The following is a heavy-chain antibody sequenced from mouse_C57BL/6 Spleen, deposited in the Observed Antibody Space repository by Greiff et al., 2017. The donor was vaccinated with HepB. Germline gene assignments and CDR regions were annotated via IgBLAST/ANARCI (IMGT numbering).Heavy chain of an antibody. J-gene: IGHJ2*01. CDR1: GYTFTSYG. CDR2: IYPRSGNT. Sequence: VQLQESGAELARPGASVKLSCKASGYTFTSYGISWVKQRTGQGLEWIGEIYPRSGNTYYNEKFKGKATLTADKSSSTAYMELRSLTSEDSAVYFCARSEYYGSSYPYCFDYWGQGTTLTVSS. D-gene: IGHD1-1*01. CDR3: ARSEYYGSSYPYCFDY. V-gene: IGHV1-81*01.